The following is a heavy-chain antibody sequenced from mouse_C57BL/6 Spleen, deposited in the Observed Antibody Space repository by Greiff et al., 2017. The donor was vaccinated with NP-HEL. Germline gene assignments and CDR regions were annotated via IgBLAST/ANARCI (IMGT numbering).Heavy chain of an antibody. Sequence: VHVKQSGPELVKPGASVKIPCKASGYTFTDYNMDWVKQSHGKSLEWIGDINPNNGGTIYNQKFKGKATLTVDKSSSTAYMELRSLTSEDTAVYYCARGYGSSWGYFDVWGTGTTVTVSS. CDR3: ARGYGSSWGYFDV. D-gene: IGHD1-1*01. V-gene: IGHV1-18*01. CDR2: INPNNGGT. CDR1: GYTFTDYN. J-gene: IGHJ1*03.